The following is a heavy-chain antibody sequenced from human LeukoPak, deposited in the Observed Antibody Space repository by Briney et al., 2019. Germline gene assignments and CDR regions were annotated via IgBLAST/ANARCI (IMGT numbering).Heavy chain of an antibody. D-gene: IGHD6-13*01. V-gene: IGHV1-2*02. CDR2: INPNSGGT. CDR3: ARQYPRYIIRGGHNWFDP. Sequence: ASVKVSCKASGYTFTGYYMHWVRQAPGQGLEWMGWINPNSGGTNYAQKFQGRVTMTRDTSISTAYMELSRLRSDDTAVYYCARQYPRYIIRGGHNWFDPWGQGTLVTVSS. CDR1: GYTFTGYY. J-gene: IGHJ5*02.